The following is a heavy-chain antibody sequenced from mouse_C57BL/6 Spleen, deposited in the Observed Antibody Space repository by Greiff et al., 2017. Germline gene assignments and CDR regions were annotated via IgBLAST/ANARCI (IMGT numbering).Heavy chain of an antibody. CDR1: GYSITSGYY. D-gene: IGHD1-1*02. J-gene: IGHJ2*01. CDR2: ISYDGSN. CDR3: ASNMEKGYYFDY. Sequence: EVKVEESGPGLVKPSQSLSLTCSVTGYSITSGYYWNWIRQFPGNKLERMGYISYDGSNNYNPSLKNRISIPRDTSKNQFFLKLNSVTTEDTATYYCASNMEKGYYFDYWGQGTTLTVSS. V-gene: IGHV3-6*01.